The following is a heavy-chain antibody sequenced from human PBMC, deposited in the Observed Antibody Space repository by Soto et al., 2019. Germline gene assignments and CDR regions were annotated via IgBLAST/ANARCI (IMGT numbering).Heavy chain of an antibody. J-gene: IGHJ4*02. Sequence: SETLSLTCTVSGGSISSSSYYWGWIRQPPGKGLEWIGSIYYSGSTYYNPSLKSRVTISVDTSKNQFSLKLSSVTAADTAVYYCASVDIVATIPHWGQGTLVTVSS. CDR2: IYYSGST. V-gene: IGHV4-39*01. CDR1: GGSISSSSYY. CDR3: ASVDIVATIPH. D-gene: IGHD5-12*01.